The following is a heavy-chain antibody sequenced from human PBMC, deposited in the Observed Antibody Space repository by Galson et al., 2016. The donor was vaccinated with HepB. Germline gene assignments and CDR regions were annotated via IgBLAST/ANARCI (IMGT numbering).Heavy chain of an antibody. V-gene: IGHV3-48*02. CDR1: GFAFNKFS. CDR3: ARDLWGLYTGKTKGFDY. CDR2: ISTSGSSK. D-gene: IGHD2-2*02. Sequence: SLRLSCAGSGFAFNKFSMNWVRQRPGKGLEWLSFISTSGSSKYYADSVRGRFTISRDNVKNAVYLQINSLRDEDTAVYYCARDLWGLYTGKTKGFDYWGQGTPVTVSS. J-gene: IGHJ4*02.